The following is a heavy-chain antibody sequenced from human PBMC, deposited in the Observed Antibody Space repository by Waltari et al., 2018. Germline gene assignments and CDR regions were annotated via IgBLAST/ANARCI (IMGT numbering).Heavy chain of an antibody. V-gene: IGHV4-34*01. J-gene: IGHJ3*01. CDR1: GGSFSAYY. CDR3: ARERGSGSYDAFDV. CDR2: GDHSGST. D-gene: IGHD3-10*01. Sequence: QVQLQQWGAGLLKPSETLPLTCAVYGGSFSAYYWSWLRQAPGKGLEWIGEGDHSGSTNYNPSVERRVTISVDTSKNQFSLRLSSVTAADTAVYYCARERGSGSYDAFDVWGQGTMVIVSS.